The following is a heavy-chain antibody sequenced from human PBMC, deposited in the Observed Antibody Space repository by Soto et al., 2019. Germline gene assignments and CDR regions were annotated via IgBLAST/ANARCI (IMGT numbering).Heavy chain of an antibody. CDR1: GFTFSSYG. D-gene: IGHD2-15*01. V-gene: IGHV3-30*18. CDR3: AKVGPYCSGGSCLGP. J-gene: IGHJ5*02. Sequence: QVQLVESGGGVVQPGRSLRLSCAASGFTFSSYGMHWVRQAPGKGLEWVAVISYDGSNKYYADSVKGRFTISRDNSKNTLYLQMNSLRAEDTAVYYCAKVGPYCSGGSCLGPWGQGTLVTVSS. CDR2: ISYDGSNK.